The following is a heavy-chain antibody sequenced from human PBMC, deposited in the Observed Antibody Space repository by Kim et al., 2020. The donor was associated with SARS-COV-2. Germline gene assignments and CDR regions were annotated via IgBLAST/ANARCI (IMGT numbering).Heavy chain of an antibody. V-gene: IGHV3-53*04. CDR1: GFTVSSNY. Sequence: GGSLRLSCAASGFTVSSNYMSWVRQAPGKGLEWVSVIYSGGSTYYADSVKGRFTISRHNSKNTLYLQMNSLRAEDTAVYYCARGWNPQWLVRNNAFDIWGQGTRVTVSS. CDR2: IYSGGST. D-gene: IGHD6-19*01. J-gene: IGHJ3*02. CDR3: ARGWNPQWLVRNNAFDI.